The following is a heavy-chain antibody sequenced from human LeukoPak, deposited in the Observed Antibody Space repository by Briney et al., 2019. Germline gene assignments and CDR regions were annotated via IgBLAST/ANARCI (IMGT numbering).Heavy chain of an antibody. Sequence: ASVKVSCKASGYTFTGYYMHWVRQAPGQGLEWMGWINPNSGGTNYAQKFQGRVTITRDTSASTAYMELSSLRSEDMAVYYCTLYNYWGQGTLVTVFS. J-gene: IGHJ4*02. V-gene: IGHV1-2*02. CDR1: GYTFTGYY. CDR3: TLYNY. CDR2: INPNSGGT. D-gene: IGHD2-2*02.